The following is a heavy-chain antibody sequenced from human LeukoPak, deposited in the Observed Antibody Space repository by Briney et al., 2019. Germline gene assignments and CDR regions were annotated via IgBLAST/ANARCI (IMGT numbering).Heavy chain of an antibody. V-gene: IGHV3-23*01. CDR2: LGGNNIHT. CDR3: ARAMAYCGDDCYERGYYFDY. CDR1: GFTFSDYA. Sequence: PGASLRLSCAASGFTFSDYAMNWVRQAPRKGPEWLSSLGGNNIHTKSADFVKGRFTISRDNSKNMLYLQMNSLRAEDTAVYYCARAMAYCGDDCYERGYYFDYLGQGTQVTVSS. J-gene: IGHJ4*02. D-gene: IGHD2-21*02.